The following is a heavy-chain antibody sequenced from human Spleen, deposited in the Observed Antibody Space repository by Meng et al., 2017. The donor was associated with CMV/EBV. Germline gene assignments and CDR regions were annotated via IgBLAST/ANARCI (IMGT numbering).Heavy chain of an antibody. CDR2: ISGSGSGT. V-gene: IGHV3-23*01. J-gene: IGHJ4*02. CDR3: AKAGPYYDLLTGYFKMEYYFDY. Sequence: GESLKISCAASGFIFRSHAMSWIRQSPGKGLEWVSTISGSGSGTYYADSVKGRFTISRDNSKNTLYLQVNSLRAEDAAVYYCAKAGPYYDLLTGYFKMEYYFDYWGQGTLVTVSS. CDR1: GFIFRSHA. D-gene: IGHD3-9*01.